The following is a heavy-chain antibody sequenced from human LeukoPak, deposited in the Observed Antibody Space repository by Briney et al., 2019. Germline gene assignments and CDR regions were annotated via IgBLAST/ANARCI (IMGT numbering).Heavy chain of an antibody. D-gene: IGHD1-26*01. CDR3: ARVQWELRGVGSYFEY. V-gene: IGHV3-7*01. CDR1: GFTFSSYW. Sequence: GGSLRLSCVVSGFTFSSYWMSWVRQAPGKGLEWVANIKQDGSEKYSADSVKGRFTMSRDNAKNSLYLQMTSLRAEDTAVYYCARVQWELRGVGSYFEYWGQGALVTVSS. CDR2: IKQDGSEK. J-gene: IGHJ4*02.